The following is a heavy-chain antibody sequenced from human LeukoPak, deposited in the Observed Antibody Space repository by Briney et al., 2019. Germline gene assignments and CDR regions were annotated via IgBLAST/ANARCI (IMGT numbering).Heavy chain of an antibody. Sequence: GGSLRLSCAASGFTFSSYWMSWVRQAPGKGLEWVANIKQDGSEKYYVDSVKGRFTISRDNAKNSLYLQMNSLRAEDTAVYYCARDLNDYVRGSYRPHYFDYWGRGTLVTVSS. J-gene: IGHJ4*02. CDR1: GFTFSSYW. D-gene: IGHD3-16*02. CDR2: IKQDGSEK. V-gene: IGHV3-7*01. CDR3: ARDLNDYVRGSYRPHYFDY.